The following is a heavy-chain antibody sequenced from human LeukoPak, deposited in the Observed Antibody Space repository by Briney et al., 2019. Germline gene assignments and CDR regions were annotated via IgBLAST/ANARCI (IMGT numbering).Heavy chain of an antibody. CDR1: GFTFSSYW. V-gene: IGHV3-74*01. J-gene: IGHJ4*02. Sequence: PGGSLRLSCAASGFTFSSYWMHWVRQAPGKGLVWVSRINTDGSSTSYADSVKGRFTISRDNAKNTLYLQMNSLRAEDTAVYYCARAPTVVRCLEWPQGLDNWGQGTLVTVSS. D-gene: IGHD3-3*01. CDR3: ARAPTVVRCLEWPQGLDN. CDR2: INTDGSST.